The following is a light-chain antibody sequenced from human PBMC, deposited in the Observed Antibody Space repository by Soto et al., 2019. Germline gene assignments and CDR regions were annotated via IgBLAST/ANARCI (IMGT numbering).Light chain of an antibody. V-gene: IGKV3-15*01. Sequence: ELVITHTTATPSVAPGERATLSCRASQRVSSNLACYQQKPGQAPRLLIYGASTRATGIPARFSGSGSGTDCTLTISSLQSEDFAVYDCQQYNNWPRAFGQGAKV. CDR3: QQYNNWPRA. J-gene: IGKJ1*01. CDR1: QRVSSN. CDR2: GAS.